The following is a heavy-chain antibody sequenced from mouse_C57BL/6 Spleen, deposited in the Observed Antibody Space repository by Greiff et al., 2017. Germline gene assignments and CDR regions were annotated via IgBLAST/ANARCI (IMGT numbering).Heavy chain of an antibody. V-gene: IGHV1-50*01. D-gene: IGHD1-1*01. Sequence: QVQLQQPGAELVKPGASVKLSCKASGYTFTSYWMQWVKQRPGQGLEWIGEIDPSDSYTNYNQKFKGKATLTVDTSSSTAYMQLSSLTSEDSAVYYCARPPYYGSSSFAYWGQGTLVTVSA. CDR1: GYTFTSYW. CDR3: ARPPYYGSSSFAY. CDR2: IDPSDSYT. J-gene: IGHJ3*01.